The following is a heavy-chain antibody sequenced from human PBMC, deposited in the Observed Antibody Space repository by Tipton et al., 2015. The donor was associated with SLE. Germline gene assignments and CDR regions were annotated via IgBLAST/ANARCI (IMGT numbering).Heavy chain of an antibody. V-gene: IGHV4-34*12. J-gene: IGHJ3*01. CDR2: IMPNGRS. D-gene: IGHD5-24*01. CDR3: VRRGDHDTFDV. CDR1: RGSFNGYY. Sequence: TLSLTCAVHRGSFNGYYWGWIRQPPGRGLEWIGEIMPNGRSNFNPSLKSRVTISEDTSKKQFSLNLSSVSVADTAVYYCVRRGDHDTFDVWGQGTEVTASS.